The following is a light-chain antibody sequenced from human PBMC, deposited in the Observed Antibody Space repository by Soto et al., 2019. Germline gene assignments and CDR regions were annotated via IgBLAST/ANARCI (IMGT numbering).Light chain of an antibody. Sequence: DIQMTQSPSTLSASVGDRVTITCRATQSISNSLAWYQQKPWKAPKLLIYKASSLESGVPSRFSGRGSGTEFTLTITSLQPDDFATYYCQQYNSYWTFGQGTKVEIK. J-gene: IGKJ1*01. CDR1: QSISNS. CDR3: QQYNSYWT. CDR2: KAS. V-gene: IGKV1-5*03.